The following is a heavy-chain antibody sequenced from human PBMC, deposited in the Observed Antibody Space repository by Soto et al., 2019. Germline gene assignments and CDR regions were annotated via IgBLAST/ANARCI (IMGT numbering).Heavy chain of an antibody. J-gene: IGHJ4*02. Sequence: PSETLSLTCTVSGGSISGYYWSWIRQPPGKGLEWIGYIYYSGSTNYNPSLKSRVTMSVDTSKNQFSLKLNSVTAADTAVYYCARGRRYCSSTNCYGLYYFDYWGPGTLVTV. CDR2: IYYSGST. D-gene: IGHD2-2*01. CDR3: ARGRRYCSSTNCYGLYYFDY. CDR1: GGSISGYY. V-gene: IGHV4-59*01.